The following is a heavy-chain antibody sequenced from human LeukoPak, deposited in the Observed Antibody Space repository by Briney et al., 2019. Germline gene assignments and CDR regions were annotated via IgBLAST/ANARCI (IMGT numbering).Heavy chain of an antibody. V-gene: IGHV4-38-2*01. CDR1: GYSHGKNYY. D-gene: IGHD3-16*01. Sequence: SETLSLTCAVSGYSHGKNYYWGWIRQSPGKGLEWIGRIYGRASTSYNPSLMNRVTMSVDTPKNHFSLQLTSVTAADTAVYYCARYDSRGSASTRFDYWGPGILVTVSS. CDR3: ARYDSRGSASTRFDY. J-gene: IGHJ4*02. CDR2: IYGRAST.